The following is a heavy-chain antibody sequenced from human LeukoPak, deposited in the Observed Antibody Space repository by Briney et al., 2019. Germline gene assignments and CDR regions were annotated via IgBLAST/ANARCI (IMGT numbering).Heavy chain of an antibody. CDR2: IYYSDNT. V-gene: IGHV4-59*01. Sequence: SETLSLTCTVSGGSISSYYWSWIRQPPGKGLEWIGYIYYSDNTNYNPSLKSRVSISVDTSKNQFSLKLSSVTAADTAVYYCARGRYCSSGSCQFDYWGQGTLVTVSS. CDR1: GGSISSYY. J-gene: IGHJ4*02. CDR3: ARGRYCSSGSCQFDY. D-gene: IGHD2-15*01.